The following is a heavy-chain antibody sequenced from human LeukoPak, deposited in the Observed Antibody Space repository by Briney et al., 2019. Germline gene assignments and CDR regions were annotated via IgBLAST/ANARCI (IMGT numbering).Heavy chain of an antibody. CDR3: ARLYSNYVPFDY. V-gene: IGHV1-46*01. CDR2: INPSGGST. J-gene: IGHJ4*02. D-gene: IGHD4-11*01. Sequence: ASVKVSCKASGYTFTSYYMHWVRQAPGQGLEWMGIINPSGGSTSYAQKFQGRVTMTRDMSTSTVYMELSSLRSEDTAVYYCARLYSNYVPFDYWGQGTLVTVSS. CDR1: GYTFTSYY.